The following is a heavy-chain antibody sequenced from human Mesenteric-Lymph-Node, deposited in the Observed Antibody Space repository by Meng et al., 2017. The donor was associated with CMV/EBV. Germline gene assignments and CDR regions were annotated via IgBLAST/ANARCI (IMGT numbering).Heavy chain of an antibody. CDR2: ISSSSSYI. Sequence: GGSLRLSCAASAFTFNTYAMHWVRQAPGKGLEWVSSISSSSSYIYYADSVKGRFTISRDNAKNSLYLQMNSLRAEDTAVYYCASSWGDEDIVVVPAAKPGDAFDIWGQGTMVTVSS. CDR3: ASSWGDEDIVVVPAAKPGDAFDI. V-gene: IGHV3-21*01. CDR1: AFTFNTYA. J-gene: IGHJ3*02. D-gene: IGHD2-2*01.